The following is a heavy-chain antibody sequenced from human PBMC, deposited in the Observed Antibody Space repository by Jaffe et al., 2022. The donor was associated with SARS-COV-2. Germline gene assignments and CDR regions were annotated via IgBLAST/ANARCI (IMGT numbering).Heavy chain of an antibody. CDR3: ARDESRQEQFLDY. D-gene: IGHD1-1*01. CDR2: ISYDGSNK. J-gene: IGHJ4*02. Sequence: QVQLVESGGGVVQPGRSLRLSCAASGFTFSSYAMHWVRQAPGKGLEWVAVISYDGSNKYYADSVKGRFTISRDNSKNTLYLQMNSLRAEDTAVYYCARDESRQEQFLDYWGQGTLVTVSS. V-gene: IGHV3-30*04. CDR1: GFTFSSYA.